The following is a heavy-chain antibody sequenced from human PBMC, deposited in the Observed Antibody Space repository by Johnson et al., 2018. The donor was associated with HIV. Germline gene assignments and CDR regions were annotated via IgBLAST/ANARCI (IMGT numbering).Heavy chain of an antibody. CDR3: AREISRYYYDYAAFDL. CDR1: GFTFSDYY. J-gene: IGHJ3*01. V-gene: IGHV3-11*01. CDR2: ISYSGSST. Sequence: QVQLVESGGGLVKPGGSLRLSCAASGFTFSDYYITWVRQAPGKGLQWVSAISYSGSSTYYADSVKGRFTISRDNSRGTVYLHMINLRADDTALYYCAREISRYYYDYAAFDLWGQGTTVTVSS. D-gene: IGHD3-22*01.